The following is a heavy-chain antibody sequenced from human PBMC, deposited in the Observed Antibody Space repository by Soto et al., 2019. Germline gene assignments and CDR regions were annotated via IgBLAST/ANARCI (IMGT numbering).Heavy chain of an antibody. Sequence: VQLVESGGGLVQPGGSLRLSCVASGFTFSDYWIHWVRQAPGKGLECLAVIAHDGSNAFYRDSVKGRFTVSRDNSKNTLYLYMNSLRSEDTGVYYCARGDREDILVVVGARPGEYGTDIWGQGTTVIVSS. J-gene: IGHJ6*02. D-gene: IGHD2-15*01. V-gene: IGHV3-30*03. CDR2: IAHDGSNA. CDR3: ARGDREDILVVVGARPGEYGTDI. CDR1: GFTFSDYW.